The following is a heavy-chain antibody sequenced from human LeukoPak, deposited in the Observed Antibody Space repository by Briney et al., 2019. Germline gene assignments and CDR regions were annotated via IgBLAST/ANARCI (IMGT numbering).Heavy chain of an antibody. Sequence: GGSLRLPCAASGFTFGNHWMDWVRQAPGKGLEWVANIKYDGSEKYYVDSVKGRFTISRDNAEKLVYLEMNSLRAEDTAVYYCSRSLDDWGQGTLVTVSS. CDR3: SRSLDD. J-gene: IGHJ4*02. CDR1: GFTFGNHW. CDR2: IKYDGSEK. V-gene: IGHV3-7*01.